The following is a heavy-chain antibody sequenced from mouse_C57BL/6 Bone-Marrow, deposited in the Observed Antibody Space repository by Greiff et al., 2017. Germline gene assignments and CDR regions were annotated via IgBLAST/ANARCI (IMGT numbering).Heavy chain of an antibody. CDR2: IDPSDSYT. J-gene: IGHJ2*01. V-gene: IGHV1-69*01. Sequence: QVQLQQSGAELVMPGASVKLSCKASGYTFTSYWMHWVKQRPGQGLEWIGEIDPSDSYTNYNQKFKGKSTLTVDKSSSTAYMQLSSLTSEDSAVYYWARSDYYGSSYNFDYWGQGTTLTVSS. CDR3: ARSDYYGSSYNFDY. CDR1: GYTFTSYW. D-gene: IGHD1-1*01.